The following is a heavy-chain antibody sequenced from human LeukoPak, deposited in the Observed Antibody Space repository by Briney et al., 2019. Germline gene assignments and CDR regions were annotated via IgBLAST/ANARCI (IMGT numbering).Heavy chain of an antibody. D-gene: IGHD6-19*01. J-gene: IGHJ5*02. V-gene: IGHV3-23*01. CDR3: AKDRAVAGTGGNWFDP. Sequence: PGGSLRLSCAASGFTFSSYAMSWVRQAPGKGLEWVSAISGSGGSTYYADSVKGRFTISRDNSKNTLYLQMNSLRAEDTAVYYCAKDRAVAGTGGNWFDPWGQGTLVTVSS. CDR1: GFTFSSYA. CDR2: ISGSGGST.